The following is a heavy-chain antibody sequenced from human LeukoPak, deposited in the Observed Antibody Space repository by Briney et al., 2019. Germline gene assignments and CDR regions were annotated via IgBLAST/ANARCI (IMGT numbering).Heavy chain of an antibody. CDR3: ARGIDY. CDR2: IYYSGST. J-gene: IGHJ4*02. CDR1: GGSIGSGGYY. Sequence: SETLSLTCTVSGGSIGSGGYYWSWIRQHPGKGLEWIGYIYYSGSTYYNPSPKSRATMSVDTSKNQVSLKLSSVTAADTAVYYCARGIDYWGQGTLVTVSS. V-gene: IGHV4-31*03. D-gene: IGHD6-13*01.